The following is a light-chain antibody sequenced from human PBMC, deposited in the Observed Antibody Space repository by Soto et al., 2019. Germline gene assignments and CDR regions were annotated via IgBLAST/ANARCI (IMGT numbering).Light chain of an antibody. CDR2: GAS. J-gene: IGKJ5*01. V-gene: IGKV1-27*01. Sequence: DIQMTQSTSSLSASVGDRVTITCLASLNSANYLAWYQQKPGKVHQLLIYGASTLQSGVPSRFSGSGSGTDFSLALSSLQPEDFSNDYFQKSNSSPFTVGHG. CDR1: LNSANY. CDR3: QKSNSSPFT.